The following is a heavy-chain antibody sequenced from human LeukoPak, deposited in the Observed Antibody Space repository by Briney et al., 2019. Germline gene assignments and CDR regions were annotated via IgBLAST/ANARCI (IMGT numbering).Heavy chain of an antibody. CDR3: ARVLNWFDP. J-gene: IGHJ5*02. CDR1: GSSINNFY. CDR2: IEASGTT. V-gene: IGHV4-4*07. Sequence: SETLSLTCTVSGSSINNFYWTWIRQPAGKGLEWIGRIEASGTTKYNPSLTGRVTMSLDTSRNQFSLSLSSVTAADTAVYYCARVLNWFDPWGQGTLVTVSS.